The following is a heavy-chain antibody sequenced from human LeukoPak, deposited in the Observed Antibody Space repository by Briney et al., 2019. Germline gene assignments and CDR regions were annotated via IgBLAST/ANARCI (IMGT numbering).Heavy chain of an antibody. CDR1: GGTFSSYA. J-gene: IGHJ5*02. CDR3: ARVLDSSSWYRWWFDP. V-gene: IGHV1-69*13. Sequence: ASVKVSCKASGGTFSSYAISWVRQAPGQGLEWMGGIIPIFGTANYAQKFQGRVTITADESTSTAYMELSSLRSEDTAVYYCARVLDSSSWYRWWFDPWGQGTLVTVSS. CDR2: IIPIFGTA. D-gene: IGHD6-13*01.